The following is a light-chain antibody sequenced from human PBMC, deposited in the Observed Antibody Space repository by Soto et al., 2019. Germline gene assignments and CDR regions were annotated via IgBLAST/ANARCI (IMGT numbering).Light chain of an antibody. CDR2: EDN. CDR3: QSYDSSIYVV. V-gene: IGLV6-57*04. J-gene: IGLJ2*01. CDR1: SGSIASNY. Sequence: NFMLTQPHSVSESPGKTVTISCTRSSGSIASNYVQWYQQRPGSAPTTVIYEDNQRPSGVPDRFSGSIDSSSNSASLTISGLKTEDEADYYCQSYDSSIYVVFDGGTKLTVL.